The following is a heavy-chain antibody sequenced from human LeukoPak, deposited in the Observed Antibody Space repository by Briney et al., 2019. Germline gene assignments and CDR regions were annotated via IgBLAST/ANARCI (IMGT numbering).Heavy chain of an antibody. CDR2: IRYDGSNK. CDR3: ARDRDCGGDCYFDAFDI. CDR1: GFSFSSYV. V-gene: IGHV3-30*02. Sequence: GSLRLSCVASGFSFSSYVMHWVRQAPGKGLEWVAFIRYDGSNKEYGDSVKGRFTISRDNSKNMVYLQMNNLRVEDTGVYYCARDRDCGGDCYFDAFDIWGQGTMVTVSS. D-gene: IGHD2-21*02. J-gene: IGHJ3*02.